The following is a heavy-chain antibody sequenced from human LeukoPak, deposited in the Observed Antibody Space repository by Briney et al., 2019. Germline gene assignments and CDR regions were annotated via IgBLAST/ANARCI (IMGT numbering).Heavy chain of an antibody. CDR3: ARGRSSITMIVVVPRALDY. J-gene: IGHJ4*02. V-gene: IGHV4-34*01. D-gene: IGHD3-22*01. CDR2: INHSGST. CDR1: GGSFSGYY. Sequence: SETLSLTCAVYGGSFSGYYWSWIRQPPGKGLEWIGEINHSGSTNYNPSLKSRVTISVDTSKNQFPLKLSSVTAADTAVYYCARGRSSITMIVVVPRALDYWGQGTLVTVSS.